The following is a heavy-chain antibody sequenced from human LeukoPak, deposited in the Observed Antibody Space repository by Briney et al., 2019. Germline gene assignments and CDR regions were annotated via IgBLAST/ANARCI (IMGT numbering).Heavy chain of an antibody. V-gene: IGHV3-13*01. CDR3: ARGRGGLTKYYFDY. J-gene: IGHJ4*02. Sequence: GGSLRLSCAASGFTFSSYDMHWVRQATGKGLEWVSAIGTAGDTYYPGSVKGRFTISRENAKNSLYPQMNSLRAGDTAVYYCARGRGGLTKYYFDYWGQGTLVTVSS. CDR2: IGTAGDT. CDR1: GFTFSSYD. D-gene: IGHD2-15*01.